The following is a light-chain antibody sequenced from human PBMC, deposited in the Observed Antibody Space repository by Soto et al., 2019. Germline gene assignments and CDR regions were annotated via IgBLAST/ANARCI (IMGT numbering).Light chain of an antibody. J-gene: IGLJ1*01. CDR3: ATWDDSLKGYV. CDR1: NSNIGSNP. Sequence: QSVLTQPPSASETPGQRVIISCSGSNSNIGSNPVNWYQQLPGTAPKLLVFNNLRRPSGVPDRFSGSKSGTSASLAISGLQSEDEADYYCATWDDSLKGYVFGTGTKLTVL. V-gene: IGLV1-44*01. CDR2: NNL.